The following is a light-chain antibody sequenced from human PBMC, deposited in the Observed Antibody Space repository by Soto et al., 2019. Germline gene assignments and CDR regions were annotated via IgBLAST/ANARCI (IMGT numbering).Light chain of an antibody. J-gene: IGKJ1*01. V-gene: IGKV1-9*01. CDR3: QQLNSYPRT. CDR1: QGISSY. CDR2: AAS. Sequence: DIQLTQSPSFLSASVGDRVTITCRASQGISSYLAWYQQKPGKAPKLLIYAASTLHSGVPSRFSGSGSGTEFTLTISSLQPEDFATYYCQQLNSYPRTFGHGTKVEIK.